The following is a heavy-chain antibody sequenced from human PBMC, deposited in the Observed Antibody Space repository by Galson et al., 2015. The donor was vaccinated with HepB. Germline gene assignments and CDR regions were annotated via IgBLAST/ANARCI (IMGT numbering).Heavy chain of an antibody. D-gene: IGHD3-10*01. CDR1: GFTFSDYY. J-gene: IGHJ5*02. CDR3: ARTMGYERSSLQGWLFGLSSNFDP. CDR2: ISSSSSYT. Sequence: SLRLSCAASGFTFSDYYMSWIRQAPGKGLEWVSYISSSSSYTNYADSVKGRFTISRDNAKNSLYLQMNSLRAEDTAVYYCARTMGYERSSLQGWLFGLSSNFDPWGQGTLVTVSS. V-gene: IGHV3-11*06.